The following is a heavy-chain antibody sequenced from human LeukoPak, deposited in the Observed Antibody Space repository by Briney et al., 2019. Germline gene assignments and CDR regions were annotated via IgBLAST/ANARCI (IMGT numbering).Heavy chain of an antibody. CDR2: TYHSDYT. CDR1: GDSITSSHW. Sequence: SGTLSLTCTVSGDSITSSHWWSWIRQSPGKGLEWIGNTYHSDYTNYNPSLNGRATISVDKSKNQLSLKVISVTAADTAMYYCARDSKSTADAFDIWGQGTMVTVSS. CDR3: ARDSKSTADAFDI. V-gene: IGHV4-4*02. D-gene: IGHD5/OR15-5a*01. J-gene: IGHJ3*02.